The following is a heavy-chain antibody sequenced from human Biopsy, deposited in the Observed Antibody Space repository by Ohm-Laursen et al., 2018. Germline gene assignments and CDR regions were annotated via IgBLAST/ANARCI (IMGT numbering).Heavy chain of an antibody. CDR2: IYYSGGT. J-gene: IGHJ3*02. Sequence: GTLSLTCSVSGGSMTGYEWSWIRLAPGKGLEWIGYIYYSGGTKYNPSLASRVTFSVDMSKSQFSLKLYSVTAAGTAVYYCARVEAGTYDALDIWGQGALVAVSS. CDR1: GGSMTGYE. V-gene: IGHV4-59*01. D-gene: IGHD1-26*01. CDR3: ARVEAGTYDALDI.